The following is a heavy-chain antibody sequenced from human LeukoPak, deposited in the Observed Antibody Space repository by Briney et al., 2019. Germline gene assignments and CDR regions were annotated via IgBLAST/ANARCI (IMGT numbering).Heavy chain of an antibody. CDR3: ARGAPSDY. Sequence: PSETLSLTCTVSGGSMTDGSISTYYWSWVRQAAGKGLEWIGRIYTSGTTNYNPSLKSRVTMSIDTSKNQFSLKLNSVTAADTAVYYCARGAPSDYWGQGTLVTVSS. CDR1: GGSMTDGSISTYY. CDR2: IYTSGTT. J-gene: IGHJ4*02. V-gene: IGHV4-4*07.